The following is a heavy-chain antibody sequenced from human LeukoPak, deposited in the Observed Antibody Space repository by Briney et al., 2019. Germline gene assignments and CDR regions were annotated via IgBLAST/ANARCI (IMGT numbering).Heavy chain of an antibody. J-gene: IGHJ4*02. CDR1: GGTFSSYA. V-gene: IGHV1-24*01. CDR2: FDPEDGET. Sequence: ASVKVSCTASGGTFSSYAISWVRQAPGKGLEWMGGFDPEDGETIYAQKFQGRVTMTEDTSTDTAYMELSSLRSEDTAVYYCATEAPVDYWGQGTLVTVSS. CDR3: ATEAPVDY.